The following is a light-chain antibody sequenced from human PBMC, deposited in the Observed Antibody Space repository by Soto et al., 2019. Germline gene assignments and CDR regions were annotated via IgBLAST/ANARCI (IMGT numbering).Light chain of an antibody. V-gene: IGKV3-15*01. CDR3: QQYNNWPPWT. CDR1: QSVSSN. CDR2: GAS. Sequence: EIVMTQSPATLSVSPGERATLSCRASQSVSSNLAWYQQKPGQAPRLLLYGASTRATGIPARFSGSGSGTEFTLTISSLQSEDFVVYYCQQYNNWPPWTFGQGTKVEIK. J-gene: IGKJ1*01.